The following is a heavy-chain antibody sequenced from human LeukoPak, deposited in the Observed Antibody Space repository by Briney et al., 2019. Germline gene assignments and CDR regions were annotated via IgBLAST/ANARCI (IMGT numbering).Heavy chain of an antibody. Sequence: RESGPALVKPTQTLTLTCTFSGFSLSTSGMCVSWIRQPPGKALEWLARIDWDDDKYYSTSLKTRLTISKDTSKNQVVLTMTNMDPVDTATYYCARIGNSGSYGGEGYFDYWGQGTLVTVSS. D-gene: IGHD1-26*01. J-gene: IGHJ4*02. CDR1: GFSLSTSGMC. CDR3: ARIGNSGSYGGEGYFDY. CDR2: IDWDDDK. V-gene: IGHV2-70*11.